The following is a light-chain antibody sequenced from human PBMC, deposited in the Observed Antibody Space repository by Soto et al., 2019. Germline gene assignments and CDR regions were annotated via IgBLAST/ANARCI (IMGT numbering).Light chain of an antibody. CDR1: QSVNSN. V-gene: IGKV3-15*01. J-gene: IGKJ1*01. CDR3: QQSNNWPKT. Sequence: EIVMTQSPATLSVSPGETVTLSCRASQSVNSNLAWYQQKPGRAPRLLISDASTRAAGLPARFSGSGSGTEFTLTISSLQSEDFAVYFCQQSNNWPKTFGQGTKVEIK. CDR2: DAS.